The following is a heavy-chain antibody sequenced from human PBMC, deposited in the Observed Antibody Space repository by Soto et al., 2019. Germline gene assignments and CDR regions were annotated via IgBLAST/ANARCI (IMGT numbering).Heavy chain of an antibody. J-gene: IGHJ6*02. CDR2: SDPSYSYT. CDR1: GCSFTSYW. D-gene: IGHD2-15*01. Sequence: GGALEISCRGSGCSFTSYWIRWVRQMPGKGLEGVGRSDPSYSYTNYSPSFQGHATLSAEKSISTAYLQWSSLNASDTATYYCARLDSVVPATRNYSYYGIDAWGQGTPVTVSS. CDR3: ARLDSVVPATRNYSYYGIDA. V-gene: IGHV5-10-1*01.